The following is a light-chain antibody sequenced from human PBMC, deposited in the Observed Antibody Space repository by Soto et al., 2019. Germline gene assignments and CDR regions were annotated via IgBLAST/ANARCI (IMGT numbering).Light chain of an antibody. J-gene: IGLJ1*01. CDR1: SSNIGGNS. CDR3: GSWDSSMSAYV. CDR2: DDN. V-gene: IGLV1-51*01. Sequence: QSLVTQPASASAAPGQKFTISSSGSSSNIGGNSVSWYQQLPGTAPKLLIYDDNKRPSVIPDRFSGSKSGTSATLGITGFQTGDEADYYCGSWDSSMSAYVFGTGTRVTVL.